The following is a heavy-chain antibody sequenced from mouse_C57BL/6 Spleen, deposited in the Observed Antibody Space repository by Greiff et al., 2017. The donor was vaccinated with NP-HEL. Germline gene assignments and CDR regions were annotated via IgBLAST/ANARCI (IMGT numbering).Heavy chain of an antibody. Sequence: VQLQQSGPELVKPGASVKISCKASGYAFSSSWMNWVKQRPGKGLEWIGRIYPGDGDTNYNGKFKGKATLTADKSSSTAYMQLSSLTSEDSAVYFCARDSNYVGDFDYWGQGTTLTVSS. CDR3: ARDSNYVGDFDY. V-gene: IGHV1-82*01. D-gene: IGHD2-5*01. J-gene: IGHJ2*01. CDR2: IYPGDGDT. CDR1: GYAFSSSW.